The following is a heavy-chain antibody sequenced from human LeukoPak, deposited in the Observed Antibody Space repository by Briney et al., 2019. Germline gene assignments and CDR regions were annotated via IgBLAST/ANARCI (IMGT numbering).Heavy chain of an antibody. CDR2: ISGSGGST. CDR1: GFTFSSYA. J-gene: IGHJ4*02. Sequence: GGSLRLSCAASGFTFSSYAMSWVRQAPGKGLEWVSAISGSGGSTYYADSVKGRFTFSRDNSKNTLYLQMNSLRAEDTAVYYCAKALGGLGYYYGSGSYYDYWGQGTLVTVSS. V-gene: IGHV3-23*01. D-gene: IGHD3-10*01. CDR3: AKALGGLGYYYGSGSYYDY.